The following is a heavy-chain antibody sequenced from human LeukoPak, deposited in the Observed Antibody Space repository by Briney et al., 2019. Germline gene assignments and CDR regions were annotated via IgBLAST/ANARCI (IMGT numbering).Heavy chain of an antibody. CDR1: GYTFTSYY. CDR3: ARGGPAGDFIVVAPTNNAFDI. Sequence: ASVKVSCKASGYTFTSYYMHWVRQAPGQGLEWMGIINPSGGSTSYAQKFQGRVTMTRDTSTSTVYMELSSLRSEDTAVYYCARGGPAGDFIVVAPTNNAFDIWGQGTMVTVSS. D-gene: IGHD2-2*01. V-gene: IGHV1-46*01. CDR2: INPSGGST. J-gene: IGHJ3*02.